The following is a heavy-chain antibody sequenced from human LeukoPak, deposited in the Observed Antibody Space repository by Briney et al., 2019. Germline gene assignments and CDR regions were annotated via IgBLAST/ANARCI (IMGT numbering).Heavy chain of an antibody. D-gene: IGHD2-21*01. Sequence: PGGSLRLSCAASGFTFSDHYMDWVRQAPGKGLEWVSAISGSGGSTYYADSVKGRFTISRDNSKNTLYLQMNSLRAEDTAVYYCAKDMAYGEFDYWGQGTLVTVSS. CDR1: GFTFSDHY. J-gene: IGHJ4*02. CDR3: AKDMAYGEFDY. CDR2: ISGSGGST. V-gene: IGHV3-23*01.